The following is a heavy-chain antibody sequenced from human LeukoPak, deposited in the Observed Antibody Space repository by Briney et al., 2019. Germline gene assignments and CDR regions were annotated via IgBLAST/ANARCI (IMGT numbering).Heavy chain of an antibody. J-gene: IGHJ4*02. CDR1: GFTVSSNY. V-gene: IGHV3-53*01. CDR3: AIFWSGYRYFDY. CDR2: IYSGGST. Sequence: GGSLRLSCAASGFTVSSNYMSWVRQAPGKGLEWVSVIYSGGSTNYADSVKGRFTISRDNSKNTLYLQMNSLRAEDTAVYYCAIFWSGYRYFDYWGQGTLVTASS. D-gene: IGHD3-3*01.